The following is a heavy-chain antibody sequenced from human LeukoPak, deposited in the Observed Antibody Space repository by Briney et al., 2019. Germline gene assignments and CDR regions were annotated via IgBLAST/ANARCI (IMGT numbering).Heavy chain of an antibody. CDR1: GFTFSSYS. CDR2: SSSRSSTI. V-gene: IGHV3-48*01. Sequence: GGSLRLSCAASGFTFSSYSMNWVRQAPGKGLEWVSYSSSRSSTIYYADSVKGRFTISRDNSKNTLYLQMNSLRAEDTAVYYCARVIIISVARWFDPWGQGTLVTVSS. J-gene: IGHJ5*02. CDR3: ARVIIISVARWFDP. D-gene: IGHD3-16*02.